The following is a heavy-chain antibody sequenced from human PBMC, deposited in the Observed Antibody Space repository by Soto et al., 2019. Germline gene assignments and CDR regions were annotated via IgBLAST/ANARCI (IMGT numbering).Heavy chain of an antibody. D-gene: IGHD6-19*01. V-gene: IGHV3-23*01. CDR1: GFTFSSYA. CDR3: AKDSAAVDGTGWFAP. CDR2: MSGSGGST. J-gene: IGHJ5*02. Sequence: EVQLLESGGGLVQPGGSLRLSCAASGFTFSSYAMSWVRQAPGKGLEWVSGMSGSGGSTYYADSVKGRFTISRDNYKNTLYLQMNSLRAEDTAVYYCAKDSAAVDGTGWFAPWGQGTLVTVSS.